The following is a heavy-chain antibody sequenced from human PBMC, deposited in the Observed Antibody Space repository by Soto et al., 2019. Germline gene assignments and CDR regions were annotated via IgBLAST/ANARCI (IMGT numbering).Heavy chain of an antibody. CDR3: ARAISGYVT. V-gene: IGHV1-3*01. Sequence: QVQLVQFGAEMKKPGASVKLSCKTSGIHCNTYAIHWVRQAPGQGLEWMGWINAGNGDTRYSQNFQGRVTLTRDTAASAVYMDLDSLKSEDAGVYYCARAISGYVTWGQGTLVTVSS. J-gene: IGHJ4*02. D-gene: IGHD5-12*01. CDR1: GIHCNTYA. CDR2: INAGNGDT.